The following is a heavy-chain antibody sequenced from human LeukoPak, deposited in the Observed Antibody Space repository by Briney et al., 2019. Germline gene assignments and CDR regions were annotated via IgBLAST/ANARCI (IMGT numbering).Heavy chain of an antibody. CDR3: ARDSDLRGVDY. V-gene: IGHV4-31*03. CDR1: GGSISSGGYY. D-gene: IGHD1-26*01. Sequence: SETLSLTCTVSGGSISSGGYYWSWIRQHPGKGLEWIGYIYYSGSTYYNPSLKSRVTISVDTSKNQFSLKLSSVTAADTAVYYCARDSDLRGVDYWGQRTLVTVSS. CDR2: IYYSGST. J-gene: IGHJ4*02.